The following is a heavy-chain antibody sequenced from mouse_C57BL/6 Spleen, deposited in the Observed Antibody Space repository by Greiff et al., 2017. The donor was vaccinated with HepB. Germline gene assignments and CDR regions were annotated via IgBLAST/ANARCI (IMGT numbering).Heavy chain of an antibody. CDR2: ISSGGDYI. Sequence: EVMLVESGEGLVKPGGSLKLSCAASGFTFSSYAMSWVRQTPEKRLEWVAYISSGGDYIYYADTVKGRFTISRDNARNTLYLQMSSLKSEDTAMYYCTRDPPQATYYYAMDYWGQGTSVTVSS. V-gene: IGHV5-9-1*02. CDR3: TRDPPQATYYYAMDY. CDR1: GFTFSSYA. D-gene: IGHD3-2*02. J-gene: IGHJ4*01.